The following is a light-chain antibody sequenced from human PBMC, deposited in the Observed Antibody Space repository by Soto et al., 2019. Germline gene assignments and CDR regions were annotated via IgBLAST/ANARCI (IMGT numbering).Light chain of an antibody. CDR2: GDN. CDR1: SSNIGAEYD. V-gene: IGLV1-40*01. J-gene: IGLJ6*01. Sequence: QALLTQQTSASGAPVQMVAISCTGSSSNIGAEYDVHWYQQLPGTAPKRLSYGDNNLPSGVPDRFSGSKSGTSAALAITGLQPEDEADYYGQSYDSRLTTFVFGHGTKVTVL. CDR3: QSYDSRLTTFV.